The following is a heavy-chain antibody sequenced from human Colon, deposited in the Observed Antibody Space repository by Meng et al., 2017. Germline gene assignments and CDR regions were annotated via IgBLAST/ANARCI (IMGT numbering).Heavy chain of an antibody. V-gene: IGHV4-31*03. CDR2: MHYSGIA. CDR1: GASIRSEAFY. J-gene: IGHJ5*02. Sequence: QVQLQESGPGLVKPSQTLSLTCTVSGASIRSEAFYWGWIRQHPGKGLEWIGYMHYSGIANYNPSLNSRIAISVDTSKNHFSLKLSSVTAADTAVYYCARYRYDSSSYSNFFDPWGQGTLVTVSS. CDR3: ARYRYDSSSYSNFFDP. D-gene: IGHD3-22*01.